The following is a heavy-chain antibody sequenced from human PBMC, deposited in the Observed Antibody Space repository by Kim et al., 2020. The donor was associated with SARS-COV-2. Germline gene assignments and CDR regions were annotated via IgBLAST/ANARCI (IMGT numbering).Heavy chain of an antibody. D-gene: IGHD2-15*01. CDR3: ARGGLIRSAWFDP. V-gene: IGHV1-69*13. CDR1: GGTFSDNA. Sequence: SVKVSCKASGGTFSDNALNWVRQAPGQGLEWIGGIIPLFGTSNYAHKFQGRVTITADESTNTAYMELNSLRSDDTAVYFCARGGLIRSAWFDPWGQGTLVTVSS. J-gene: IGHJ5*02. CDR2: IIPLFGTS.